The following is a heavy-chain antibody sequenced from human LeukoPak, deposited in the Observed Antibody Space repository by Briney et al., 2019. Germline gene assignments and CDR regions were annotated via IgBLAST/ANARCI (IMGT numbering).Heavy chain of an antibody. Sequence: GGSLRLSCAASGFTFSSYSMNWVRQAPGKGLEWVSSISSSSSYIYYADSVKGRFTISRDNAKNSLYLQMNSLRAEDTAVYYWARDQTYFDFWRGYPNPFDYWGQGTLVTVSS. CDR3: ARDQTYFDFWRGYPNPFDY. D-gene: IGHD3-3*01. CDR1: GFTFSSYS. V-gene: IGHV3-21*01. CDR2: ISSSSSYI. J-gene: IGHJ4*02.